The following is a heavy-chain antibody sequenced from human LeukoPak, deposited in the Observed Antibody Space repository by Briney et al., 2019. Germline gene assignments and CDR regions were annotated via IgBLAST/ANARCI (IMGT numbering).Heavy chain of an antibody. CDR1: GFTLSSYW. CDR3: TRDET. CDR2: IKHDGSEK. J-gene: IGHJ4*02. V-gene: IGHV3-7*05. Sequence: GGSLRLSCAASGFTLSSYWMSWVRRAPGKGLEWVANIKHDGSEKYYVDSVKSRFTISRDNAKNSLYLQMNSLRAEDTAVYYCTRDETWGQGTLVTVSS.